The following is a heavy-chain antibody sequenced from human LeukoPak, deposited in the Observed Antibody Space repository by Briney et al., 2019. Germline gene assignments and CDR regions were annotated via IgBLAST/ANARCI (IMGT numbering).Heavy chain of an antibody. CDR2: IYSGGST. Sequence: GGSLRLSCAASGFTVSSNYMSWVRQAPGKGLEWASVIYSGGSTYYADSVKGRFTFSRDNSKNTLYLQMNSLRAEDTAVYYCAKGEVTTATPFDYWGQGTLVTVSS. V-gene: IGHV3-53*01. CDR3: AKGEVTTATPFDY. J-gene: IGHJ4*02. D-gene: IGHD4-11*01. CDR1: GFTVSSNY.